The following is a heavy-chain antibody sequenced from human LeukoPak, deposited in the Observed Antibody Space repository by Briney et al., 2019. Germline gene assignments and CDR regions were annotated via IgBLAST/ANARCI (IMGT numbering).Heavy chain of an antibody. D-gene: IGHD6-13*01. CDR2: IYYSGST. CDR1: GGSISSYY. J-gene: IGHJ4*02. CDR3: ARLVGDGDSSSWYVGTSDYFDY. Sequence: SETLSLTCTVSGGSISSYYWSWIRQPPGKGLEWIGYIYYSGSTNYNPSLKSRVTISVDTSKNQFSLKLSSVTAADTAVYYCARLVGDGDSSSWYVGTSDYFDYWGQGTLVTVSS. V-gene: IGHV4-59*08.